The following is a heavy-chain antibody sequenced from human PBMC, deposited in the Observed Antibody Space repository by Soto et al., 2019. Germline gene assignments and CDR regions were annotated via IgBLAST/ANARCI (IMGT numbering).Heavy chain of an antibody. Sequence: SETLSLTCTVSGGSIISTNWWTWVRQPPGKGLEWIGEIYHSGSTNYNPSLKSRVTISVDRSKNQFSLKLTSVTAADTAVYYCATFFDYWGQGILVTSPQ. CDR1: GGSIISTNW. V-gene: IGHV4-4*02. J-gene: IGHJ4*02. CDR3: ATFFDY. CDR2: IYHSGST.